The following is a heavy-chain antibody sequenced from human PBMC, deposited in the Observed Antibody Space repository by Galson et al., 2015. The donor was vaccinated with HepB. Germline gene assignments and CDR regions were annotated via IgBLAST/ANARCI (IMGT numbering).Heavy chain of an antibody. V-gene: IGHV3-7*03. CDR1: GFTFSSQR. D-gene: IGHD2-15*01. J-gene: IGHJ4*02. CDR2: IKEDGSEK. CDR3: AKAGF. Sequence: SLRLSCAASGFTFSSQRMSWVRQAPGKGLEWVANIKEDGSEKYYVDSVKGRFTISRDNAKNSLYLQMNSLRVEDTAKYYCAKAGFWGQGTLVTVSS.